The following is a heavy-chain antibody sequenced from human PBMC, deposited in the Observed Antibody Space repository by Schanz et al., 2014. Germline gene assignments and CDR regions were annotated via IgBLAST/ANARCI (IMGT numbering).Heavy chain of an antibody. Sequence: QVQLLQSGSEVKKPGASVKVSCEISGYTVSALAMHWVRQAPGKGLEWLGGFDVEDGETIYAQKFQGRVTMTEDTSTETAYMELSGLRSGDTAVYYCATNSPFRMVRGSNAFDAWDQGTMVTVSS. CDR2: FDVEDGET. J-gene: IGHJ3*01. CDR3: ATNSPFRMVRGSNAFDA. D-gene: IGHD3-10*01. CDR1: GYTVSALA. V-gene: IGHV1-24*01.